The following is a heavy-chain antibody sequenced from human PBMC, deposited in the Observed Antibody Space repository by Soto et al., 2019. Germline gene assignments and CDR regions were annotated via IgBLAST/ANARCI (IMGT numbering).Heavy chain of an antibody. V-gene: IGHV4-59*01. D-gene: IGHD2-2*01. CDR3: ARVGCISCFNNWFDP. Sequence: SETLSLTCTVSDGSISDNYWSWIRQPPGKGLEWIGHIYYSGSTNYNPSLKSRVTMSLDTSKNQFSLRLSSVTAADTAVYYCARVGCISCFNNWFDPWGQGTLVTVS. CDR1: DGSISDNY. CDR2: IYYSGST. J-gene: IGHJ5*02.